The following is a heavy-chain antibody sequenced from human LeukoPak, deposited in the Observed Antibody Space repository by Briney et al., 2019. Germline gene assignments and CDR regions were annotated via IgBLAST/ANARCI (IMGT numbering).Heavy chain of an antibody. J-gene: IGHJ4*02. CDR3: ARHTIAAAGYDFDY. Sequence: ASVKVSCKASGGTFSSYAISWVRQAPGQGLEWMGWISAYNGNTNYAQKLQGRVTMTTDTSTSTAYMELRSLRSDDTAVYYCARHTIAAAGYDFDYWGQGTLVTVSS. V-gene: IGHV1-18*01. CDR2: ISAYNGNT. CDR1: GGTFSSYA. D-gene: IGHD6-13*01.